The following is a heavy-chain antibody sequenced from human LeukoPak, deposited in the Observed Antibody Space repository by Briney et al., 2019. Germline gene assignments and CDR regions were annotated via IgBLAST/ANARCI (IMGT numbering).Heavy chain of an antibody. D-gene: IGHD3-3*01. CDR3: ARGRGLTIFGVISWFDP. CDR1: GFIFDDYG. V-gene: IGHV3-7*01. CDR2: IKQDGSEK. J-gene: IGHJ5*02. Sequence: GGSLRLSCAASGFIFDDYGMSWVRQAPGKGLEWVASIKQDGSEKYYVDSVKGRFTISRDNAKNSLYLLMNSLRAEDTAVYYCARGRGLTIFGVISWFDPWGQGTLVTVSS.